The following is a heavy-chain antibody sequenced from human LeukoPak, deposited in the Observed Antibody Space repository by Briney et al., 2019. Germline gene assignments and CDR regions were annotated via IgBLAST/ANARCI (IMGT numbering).Heavy chain of an antibody. J-gene: IGHJ1*01. Sequence: GASVKVSCKASGYTFTSYAMNWVRQAPGQGLEWMGWINTNTGIPTYAQGFTGRFVFSLDTSVSTAYLQISSLKAEDTAVYYCARESSDSSGYGGGDFQHWGQGTLVTVSS. V-gene: IGHV7-4-1*02. CDR3: ARESSDSSGYGGGDFQH. CDR2: INTNTGIP. CDR1: GYTFTSYA. D-gene: IGHD3-22*01.